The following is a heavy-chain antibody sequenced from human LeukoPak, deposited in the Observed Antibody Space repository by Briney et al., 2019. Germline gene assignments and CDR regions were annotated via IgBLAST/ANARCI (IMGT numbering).Heavy chain of an antibody. Sequence: PSETLSLTCTVSGVSISSSSYYWGWIRQPPGKGLEWIGSIYYSGSTYYNPSLKSRVTISVDTSKNQFSLKLSSVTAADTAVYYCARDPTGGNNWFDPWGQGTLVTVSS. J-gene: IGHJ5*02. D-gene: IGHD1-14*01. CDR3: ARDPTGGNNWFDP. CDR1: GVSISSSSYY. V-gene: IGHV4-39*07. CDR2: IYYSGST.